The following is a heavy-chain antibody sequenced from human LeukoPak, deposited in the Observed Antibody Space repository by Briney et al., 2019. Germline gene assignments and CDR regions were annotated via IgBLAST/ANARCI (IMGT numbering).Heavy chain of an antibody. CDR2: INHSGST. Sequence: SETLSLTCAVYGGSFSGYYWSWICQPPGKGLEWIGGINHSGSTNYNPSLKSRVTISVDTSKNQFSLKLSSVTAADTAVYYCARGRFDYSSSWYSWYYFDYWGQGTLVTVSS. CDR3: ARGRFDYSSSWYSWYYFDY. V-gene: IGHV4-34*01. J-gene: IGHJ4*02. CDR1: GGSFSGYY. D-gene: IGHD6-13*01.